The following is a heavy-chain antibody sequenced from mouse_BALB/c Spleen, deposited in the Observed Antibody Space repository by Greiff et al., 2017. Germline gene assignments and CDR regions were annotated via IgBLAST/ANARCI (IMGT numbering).Heavy chain of an antibody. D-gene: IGHD1-1*01. V-gene: IGHV7-1*02. J-gene: IGHJ3*01. Sequence: EVNVVESGGGLVQPGGSLRLSCATSGFTFSDFYMEWVRQPPGKRLEWIAASRNKANDYTTEYSASVKGRFIVSRDTSQSILYLQMNALRAEDTAIYYCARRYGSSYPFAYWGQGTLVTVSA. CDR2: SRNKANDYTT. CDR1: GFTFSDFY. CDR3: ARRYGSSYPFAY.